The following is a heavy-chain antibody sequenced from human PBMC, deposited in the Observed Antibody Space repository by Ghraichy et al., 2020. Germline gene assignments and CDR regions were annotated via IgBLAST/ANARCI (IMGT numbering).Heavy chain of an antibody. CDR1: GGSISSYY. Sequence: SETLSLTCAVSGGSISSYYWRWIRQPPGKGLEWIGYIYYIGSTIHNPSLKSRVTISVDTSKNQFSLKLTSVTAADTAVYYCVRHRDSSGPLTPFAYWGQGALVTVSS. CDR3: VRHRDSSGPLTPFAY. V-gene: IGHV4-59*08. D-gene: IGHD6-19*01. CDR2: IYYIGST. J-gene: IGHJ4*02.